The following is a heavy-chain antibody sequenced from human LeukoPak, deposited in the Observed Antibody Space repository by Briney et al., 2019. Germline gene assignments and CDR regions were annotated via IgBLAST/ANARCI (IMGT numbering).Heavy chain of an antibody. V-gene: IGHV4-61*02. CDR3: ARDAAADAFDI. Sequence: SETLSLTCTVSGGSISSSSYYWGWIRQPAGKGLERIGRIYTSGSTNYNPSLKSRVTMSVDTSKNQFSLKLSSVTAADTAVYYCARDAAADAFDIWGQGTMVTVSS. J-gene: IGHJ3*02. D-gene: IGHD6-13*01. CDR1: GGSISSSSYY. CDR2: IYTSGST.